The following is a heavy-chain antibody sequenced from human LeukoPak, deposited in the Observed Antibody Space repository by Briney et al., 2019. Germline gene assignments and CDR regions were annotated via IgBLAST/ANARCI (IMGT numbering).Heavy chain of an antibody. CDR3: ARGWRYCSSTSCYRVDMDV. D-gene: IGHD2-2*01. Sequence: ASVKVSCKASGYTFTSYDINWVRQAIGQGLEWMGWMNPNSGNTGYAQKFQGRVTMTRNTSISTAYMELSSLRSEDTAVYYCARGWRYCSSTSCYRVDMDVWGKGTTVTVSS. V-gene: IGHV1-8*01. J-gene: IGHJ6*03. CDR1: GYTFTSYD. CDR2: MNPNSGNT.